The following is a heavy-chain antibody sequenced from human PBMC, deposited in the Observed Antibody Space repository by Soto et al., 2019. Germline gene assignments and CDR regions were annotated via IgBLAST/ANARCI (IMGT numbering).Heavy chain of an antibody. CDR3: AKYQPMTQPRPYFDY. CDR1: GFTFSSYA. V-gene: IGHV3-23*01. CDR2: ISSSGGST. D-gene: IGHD3-22*01. J-gene: IGHJ4*02. Sequence: ESGGDLIPPGGSLRLSCAASGFTFSSYAMSWVRQAPGKGLGWVSAISSSGGSTFYADSVKGRFTISRDNSRNTLYLQMNSLRAEDTAIYYCAKYQPMTQPRPYFDYWGQGTLVTVSS.